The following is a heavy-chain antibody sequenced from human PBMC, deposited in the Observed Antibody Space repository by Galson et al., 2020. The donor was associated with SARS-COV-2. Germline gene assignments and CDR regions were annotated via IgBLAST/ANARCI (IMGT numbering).Heavy chain of an antibody. CDR3: NNLYSITMIVVEDDAFDI. CDR2: ISGSGGST. V-gene: IGHV3-23*01. D-gene: IGHD3-22*01. CDR1: GFTFSSYA. J-gene: IGHJ3*02. Sequence: GGSLRLSCAASGFTFSSYAMSWVRQAPGKGLEWVSAISGSGGSTYYADSVKGRFTISRDNSKNTLYLQMNSLRAEDTAVYYCNNLYSITMIVVEDDAFDIWGQGTMVTVSS.